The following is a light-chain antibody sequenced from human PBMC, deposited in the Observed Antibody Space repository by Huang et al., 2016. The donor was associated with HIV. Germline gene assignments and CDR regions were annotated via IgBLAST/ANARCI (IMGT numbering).Light chain of an antibody. V-gene: IGKV4-1*01. J-gene: IGKJ2*01. CDR2: WAS. CDR3: QQYYSTPPT. CDR1: QSVLYSSNNKNY. Sequence: DIVMTQSPDSLAVSLGERATIKCKSSQSVLYSSNNKNYLAWYQKKPGQPPKLLIYWASTRESGVPDRLSGSVSGTDFTLTISSLQAEDVAVYYCQQYYSTPPTFGQGTRLEIK.